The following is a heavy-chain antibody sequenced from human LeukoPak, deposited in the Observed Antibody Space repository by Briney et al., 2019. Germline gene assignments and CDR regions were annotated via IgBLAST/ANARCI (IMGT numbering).Heavy chain of an antibody. V-gene: IGHV3-48*03. CDR2: ISSGGTSL. CDR3: ARDSSDGVY. D-gene: IGHD6-19*01. J-gene: IGHJ4*02. CDR1: GFSFGSYE. Sequence: GGSLRLSCAASGFSFGSYEMNWVRQAPGKGLEWVSYISSGGTSLYYADSVKGRFTISRDNAKNSLYLQMNSLRDEDTAVYYCARDSSDGVYWGQGTLVTVSS.